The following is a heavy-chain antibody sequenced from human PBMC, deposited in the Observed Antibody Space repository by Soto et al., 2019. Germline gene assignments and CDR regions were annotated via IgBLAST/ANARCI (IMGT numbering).Heavy chain of an antibody. V-gene: IGHV3-30*18. CDR3: AKGLYLYDILTGYYDY. J-gene: IGHJ4*02. D-gene: IGHD3-9*01. CDR1: GFTFSSYG. Sequence: PGGSLRLSCAASGFTFSSYGIHWVRQAPGKGLEWVAVISYDGSNKYYADSVKGRFTISRDNSKNTLYLQMNSLRAEDTAVYHCAKGLYLYDILTGYYDYWGQGTLVTVSS. CDR2: ISYDGSNK.